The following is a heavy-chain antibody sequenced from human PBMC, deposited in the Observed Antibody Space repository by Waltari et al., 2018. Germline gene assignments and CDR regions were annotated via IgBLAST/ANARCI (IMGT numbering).Heavy chain of an antibody. CDR2: IYYSGST. J-gene: IGHJ4*02. CDR1: GGSISSSSYY. D-gene: IGHD3-22*01. V-gene: IGHV4-39*07. Sequence: QLQLQESGPGLVKHSETLSLTCTVSGGSISSSSYYWGWIRQPPGKGLEWIGSIYYSGSTYYNPSLKSRVTISVDTSKNQFSLKLSSVTAADTAVYYCARQVVVINENFDYWGQGTLVTVSS. CDR3: ARQVVVINENFDY.